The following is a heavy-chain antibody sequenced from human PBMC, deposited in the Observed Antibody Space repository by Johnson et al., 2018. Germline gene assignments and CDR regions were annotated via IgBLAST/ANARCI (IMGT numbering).Heavy chain of an antibody. V-gene: IGHV4-59*01. CDR3: ERVAEYTYYYYGMDV. CDR2: IYYSGST. J-gene: IGHJ6*02. D-gene: IGHD1-1*01. Sequence: QVQLQESGPGLVKPSETLSLTCTVSGGSISSYYWSWIRQPPGKGLEWIGYIYYSGSTNYNPSLKSRVTISVDTSKHQFSLKLSSVTAADTAVYYCERVAEYTYYYYGMDVCGQGTTVTVSS. CDR1: GGSISSYY.